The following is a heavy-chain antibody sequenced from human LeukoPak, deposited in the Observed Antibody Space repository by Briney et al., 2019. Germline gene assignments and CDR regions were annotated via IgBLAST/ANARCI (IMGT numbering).Heavy chain of an antibody. CDR1: GGTFSSYA. CDR2: IIPIFGTA. D-gene: IGHD2-2*02. CDR3: ARSRHIVVVPAAISGMDV. V-gene: IGHV1-69*05. J-gene: IGHJ6*04. Sequence: SVKVSCKASGGTFSSYAISWVRQAPGQGLEWMGGIIPIFGTANYAQKFQGRVTITTDESTSTAYMEMSSLRSEDTAVYYCARSRHIVVVPAAISGMDVWGKGTTVTVSS.